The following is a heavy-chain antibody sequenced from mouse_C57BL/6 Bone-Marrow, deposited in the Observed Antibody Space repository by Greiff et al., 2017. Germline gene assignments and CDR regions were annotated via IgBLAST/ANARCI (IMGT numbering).Heavy chain of an antibody. J-gene: IGHJ2*01. V-gene: IGHV1-76*01. CDR3: ARSLGPYYFDY. D-gene: IGHD4-1*01. CDR1: GYTSTDYY. CDR2: IYPGSGNT. Sequence: QVQLQQSGAELVRPGASVKLSCKASGYTSTDYYINWVKQRPGQGLEWIARIYPGSGNTYYNEKFKCKATLTAEKSSSTAYMQLSSLTSEDSAVYFCARSLGPYYFDYWGQGTTLTVSS.